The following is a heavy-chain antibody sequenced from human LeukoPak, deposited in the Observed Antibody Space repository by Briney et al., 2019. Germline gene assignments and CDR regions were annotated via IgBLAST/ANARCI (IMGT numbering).Heavy chain of an antibody. CDR1: GFTFSDYY. CDR3: AKDHPMVRGVINAFDI. Sequence: GGSLRLSCAASGFTFSDYYMSWIRQAPGKGLEWVSYISSSGSTIYYADSVKGRFTISRDNAKNSLYLQMNSLRAEDTAVYYCAKDHPMVRGVINAFDIWGQGTMVTVSS. J-gene: IGHJ3*02. D-gene: IGHD3-10*01. CDR2: ISSSGSTI. V-gene: IGHV3-11*01.